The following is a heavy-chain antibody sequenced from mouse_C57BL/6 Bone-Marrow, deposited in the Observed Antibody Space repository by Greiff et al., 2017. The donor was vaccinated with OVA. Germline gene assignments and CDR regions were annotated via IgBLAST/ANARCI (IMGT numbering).Heavy chain of an antibody. CDR1: GYTFTSYG. V-gene: IGHV1-81*01. CDR3: ASEAYGNHWYLDV. CDR2: IYPRSGNT. D-gene: IGHD2-1*01. Sequence: QVTLKVSGAELARPGASVKLSCKASGYTFTSYGISWVKQRTGQGLEWIGEIYPRSGNTYYNEKFKGKATLTADKSSSTAYMELRSLTSEDSAVYFCASEAYGNHWYLDVGGTGTTVTVSA. J-gene: IGHJ1*03.